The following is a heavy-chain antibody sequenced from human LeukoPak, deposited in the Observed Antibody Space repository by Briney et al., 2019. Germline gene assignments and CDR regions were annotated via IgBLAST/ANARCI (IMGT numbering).Heavy chain of an antibody. CDR3: ARGAAPTYYYGSGSYNLAFDY. J-gene: IGHJ4*02. CDR1: GYTFTSYD. Sequence: GASVKVSCKASGYTFTSYDINWVRQATGQGLEWMGWMNPNSGSTGYAQKFQGRVTMTRNTSISTAYMELSSLRSEDTAVYYCARGAAPTYYYGSGSYNLAFDYWGQGTLVTVSS. D-gene: IGHD3-10*01. V-gene: IGHV1-8*01. CDR2: MNPNSGST.